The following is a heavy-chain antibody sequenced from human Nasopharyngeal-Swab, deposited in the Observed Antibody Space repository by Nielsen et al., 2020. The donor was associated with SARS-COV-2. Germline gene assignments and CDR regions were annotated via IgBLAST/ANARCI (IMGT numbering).Heavy chain of an antibody. J-gene: IGHJ3*02. CDR1: GGTFSSYA. V-gene: IGHV1-69*13. Sequence: SVKVSCKASGGTFSSYAISWVRQAPGQGLEWMGGIIPIFGTANYAQKFQGRVTITADESTSTAYMELSSLRSEDTAVYYCAIGDVVVPAAISQGQDAFDIWGQGTMVTVSS. CDR3: AIGDVVVPAAISQGQDAFDI. D-gene: IGHD2-2*02. CDR2: IIPIFGTA.